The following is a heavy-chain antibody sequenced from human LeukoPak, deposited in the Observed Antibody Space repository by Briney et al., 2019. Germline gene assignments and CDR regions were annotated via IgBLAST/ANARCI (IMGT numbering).Heavy chain of an antibody. CDR2: IYHSGST. V-gene: IGHV4-34*01. Sequence: SETLSLTCAVYGGSFSGYYWSWIRQPPGKGLEWIGSIYHSGSTYYNPSLKSRVTISVDTSKNQFSLKLSSVTAADTAVYYCARDPTTVVTPNYFDYWGQGTLVTVSS. D-gene: IGHD4-23*01. CDR3: ARDPTTVVTPNYFDY. CDR1: GGSFSGYY. J-gene: IGHJ4*02.